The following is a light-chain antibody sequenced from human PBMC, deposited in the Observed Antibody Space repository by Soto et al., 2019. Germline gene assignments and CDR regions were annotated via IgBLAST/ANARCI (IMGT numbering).Light chain of an antibody. V-gene: IGKV1-5*03. CDR1: QSISSW. J-gene: IGKJ1*01. Sequence: DIQMTQSPSTLSASVGDRVTITCRASQSISSWLAWHQQKPGKAPRLLIYKASNLESGVASRFSGSGSGTEFTLTITSLQTDDSAIYYCQQYNDNWTFGQGTKV. CDR2: KAS. CDR3: QQYNDNWT.